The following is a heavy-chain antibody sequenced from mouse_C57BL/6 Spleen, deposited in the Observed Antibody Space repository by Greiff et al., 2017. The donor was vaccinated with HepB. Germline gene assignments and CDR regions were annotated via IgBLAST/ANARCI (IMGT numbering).Heavy chain of an antibody. CDR1: GYTFTSYW. V-gene: IGHV1-50*01. J-gene: IGHJ2*01. D-gene: IGHD1-1*01. Sequence: QVQLQQPGAELVKPGASVKLSCKASGYTFTSYWMQWVKQRPGQGLEWIGEIDPSDSYTNYNQKFKGKATLTVDTSSSTAYMQLSSLTSEDSAVYYCARSGRGITTVVAEGWGQGTTLTVSS. CDR2: IDPSDSYT. CDR3: ARSGRGITTVVAEG.